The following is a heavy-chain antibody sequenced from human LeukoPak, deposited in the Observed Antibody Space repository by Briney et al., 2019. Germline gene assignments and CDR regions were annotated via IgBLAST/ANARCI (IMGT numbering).Heavy chain of an antibody. Sequence: SETLSLTCTVSGGSISSYYWSWIRQPAGKGLEWIGRIYTSGSTNYNPSLKSRVTMSVDTSKNQFSLKLSSVTATDTALYYCARYDILTGYRSFDNWGQGTLVTVSS. D-gene: IGHD3-9*01. CDR1: GGSISSYY. J-gene: IGHJ4*02. CDR2: IYTSGST. V-gene: IGHV4-4*07. CDR3: ARYDILTGYRSFDN.